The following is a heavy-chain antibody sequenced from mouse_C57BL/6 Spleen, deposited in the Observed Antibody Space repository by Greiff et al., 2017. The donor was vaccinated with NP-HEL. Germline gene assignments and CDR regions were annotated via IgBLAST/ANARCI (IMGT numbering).Heavy chain of an antibody. CDR1: GFSLTSYG. Sequence: VKLVESGPGLVAPSQSLSITCTVSGFSLTSYGVSWVRQPPGKGLEWLGVIWGDGSTNYHSALISRLSISKDNSKSQVFLKLNSLQTDDTATYYCAKPSSHYSNYEAYYYAMDYWGQGTSVTVSS. D-gene: IGHD2-5*01. CDR2: IWGDGST. V-gene: IGHV2-3*01. J-gene: IGHJ4*01. CDR3: AKPSSHYSNYEAYYYAMDY.